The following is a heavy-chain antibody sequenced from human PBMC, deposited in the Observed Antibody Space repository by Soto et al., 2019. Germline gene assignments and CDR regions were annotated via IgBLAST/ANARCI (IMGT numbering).Heavy chain of an antibody. Sequence: QVQLVQSGAEVKKPGASVKVSCKASGYTFTSYTMHWVRQAPGQRLEWMGWINAGNGNTKYSQKFQGRVTITRDTSESTAYMELSSLRSQDTAVYYWARAPPPMIRGVILDYYSGMDVWGQGTRVTVSS. CDR2: INAGNGNT. D-gene: IGHD3-10*01. V-gene: IGHV1-3*01. CDR1: GYTFTSYT. CDR3: ARAPPPMIRGVILDYYSGMDV. J-gene: IGHJ6*02.